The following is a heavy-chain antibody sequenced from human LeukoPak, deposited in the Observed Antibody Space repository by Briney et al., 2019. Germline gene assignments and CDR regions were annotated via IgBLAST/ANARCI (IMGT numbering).Heavy chain of an antibody. CDR3: ARRNGQDIVATFRRRYYFDY. D-gene: IGHD5-12*01. V-gene: IGHV1-69*06. Sequence: SVKVSCKASGGTFSSYAISWVRQAPGQGLEWMGGIIPIFGTANYAQKFQGRVTITADKSTSTAYMELSSLRSEDTAVYYCARRNGQDIVATFRRRYYFDYWGQGTLVTVSS. CDR1: GGTFSSYA. CDR2: IIPIFGTA. J-gene: IGHJ4*02.